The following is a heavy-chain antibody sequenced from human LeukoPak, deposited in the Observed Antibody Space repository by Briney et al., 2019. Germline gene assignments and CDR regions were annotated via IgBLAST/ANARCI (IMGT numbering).Heavy chain of an antibody. V-gene: IGHV4-59*01. Sequence: SETLFLTCTVSGRSISSYYWSWIRQPPGKRLERIGYIYYSGSTNYNPSLKSRVTISVDTSKNQFSLKLSSVTAADTAVYYCARHAYCGGDCYSRPRAFDIWGQGTMVTVSS. CDR3: ARHAYCGGDCYSRPRAFDI. D-gene: IGHD2-21*02. CDR2: IYYSGST. CDR1: GRSISSYY. J-gene: IGHJ3*02.